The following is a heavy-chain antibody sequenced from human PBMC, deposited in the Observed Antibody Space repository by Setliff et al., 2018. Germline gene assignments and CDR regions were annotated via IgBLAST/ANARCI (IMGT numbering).Heavy chain of an antibody. D-gene: IGHD2-2*01. CDR1: GYSFSSYW. CDR2: IYPGDSDT. Sequence: GESLKISCKGSGYSFSSYWIGWVRQMPGKGLEWMGIIYPGDSDTRYSPSFQGQVTISAAKSISTAYLQWISLKASDTAMYYCARLVQDIVVVPAPGGDYYYYYGMDVWGQGTTVTVSS. J-gene: IGHJ6*02. CDR3: ARLVQDIVVVPAPGGDYYYYYGMDV. V-gene: IGHV5-51*01.